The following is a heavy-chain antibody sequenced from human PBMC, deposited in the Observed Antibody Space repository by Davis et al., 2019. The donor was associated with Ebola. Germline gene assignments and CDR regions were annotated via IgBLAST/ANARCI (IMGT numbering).Heavy chain of an antibody. V-gene: IGHV3-30*03. D-gene: IGHD4-23*01. CDR3: ARMTTVDPDY. CDR2: ISYDGSNK. Sequence: GGSLRLSCAASGFTFSSYGMHWVRQAPGKGLEWVAVISYDGSNKYYADSVKGRFTISRDNSKNTLYLQMNSLRAEDTAVYYCARMTTVDPDYWGQGTLVTVSS. CDR1: GFTFSSYG. J-gene: IGHJ4*02.